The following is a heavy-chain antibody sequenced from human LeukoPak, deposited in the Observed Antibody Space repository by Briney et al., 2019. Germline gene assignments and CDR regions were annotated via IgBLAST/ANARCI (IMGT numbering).Heavy chain of an antibody. V-gene: IGHV3-66*01. CDR2: IYSGGST. J-gene: IGHJ4*02. Sequence: PGGSLRLSCAASGFTVSSNYMSWVRQAPGKGLEWVSLIYSGGSTYYADSVKGRFTISRDNSKNTLYLQMDRLRDEDTAVYYCARSAGIAATIVLGYWGQGTLVTVSS. CDR3: ARSAGIAATIVLGY. D-gene: IGHD5-12*01. CDR1: GFTVSSNY.